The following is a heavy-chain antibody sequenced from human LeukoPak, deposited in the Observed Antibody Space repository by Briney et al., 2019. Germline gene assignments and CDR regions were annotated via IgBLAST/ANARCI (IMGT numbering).Heavy chain of an antibody. V-gene: IGHV1-24*01. CDR3: ATEYVVVPAAIF. CDR1: GYTLTKLS. D-gene: IGHD2-2*01. J-gene: IGHJ4*02. CDR2: FDPEDGET. Sequence: ASVKVSCKVSGYTLTKLSMHWVRQAPGKGLEWMGGFDPEDGETIYAQKFQGRVTMTEDTSTDTAYMELSSLRSEDTAVYYCATEYVVVPAAIFWGQGTLVTASS.